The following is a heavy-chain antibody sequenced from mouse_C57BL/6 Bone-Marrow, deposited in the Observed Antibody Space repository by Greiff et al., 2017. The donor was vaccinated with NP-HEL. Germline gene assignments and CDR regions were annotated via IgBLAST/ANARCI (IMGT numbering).Heavy chain of an antibody. CDR1: GYTFTSYW. CDR3: TYGNYYYAKDY. Sequence: VQLQQSGTVLARPGASVKMSCKTSGYTFTSYWMHWVRQRPGQGLEWIGAIYPGNSDTSYNQKFKGKAKLTAVTSASTAYMELSSLTTEDSAVYYCTYGNYYYAKDYWGQGTSVTVSA. V-gene: IGHV1-5*01. CDR2: IYPGNSDT. D-gene: IGHD2-1*01. J-gene: IGHJ4*01.